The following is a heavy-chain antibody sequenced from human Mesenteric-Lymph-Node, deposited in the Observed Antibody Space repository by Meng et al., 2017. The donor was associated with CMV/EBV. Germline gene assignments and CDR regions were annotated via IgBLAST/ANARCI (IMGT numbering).Heavy chain of an antibody. Sequence: GGSLRLSCAASGFTFSSYWMSWVRQAPGKGLEWVAFIRYDGSNKFYADSVKGRFTISRDNSKNTLYLQMNSLRAEDTAVYYCAKEGVDTAMVGGAFDIWGQGTMVTVSS. CDR1: GFTFSSYW. V-gene: IGHV3-30*02. CDR2: IRYDGSNK. J-gene: IGHJ3*02. CDR3: AKEGVDTAMVGGAFDI. D-gene: IGHD5-18*01.